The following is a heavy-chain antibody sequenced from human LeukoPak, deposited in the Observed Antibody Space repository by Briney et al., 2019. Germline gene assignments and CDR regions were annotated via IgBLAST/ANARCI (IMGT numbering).Heavy chain of an antibody. Sequence: SETLSLTCAVSGYSISSGYYWGWIQQPPGKGLEWIGSIYHSGSTYYNPSLKSRVTISVDTSKNQFSLKLSSVTAADTAVYYCAREVAAAGREVDYWGQGTLVTVSS. CDR1: GYSISSGYY. J-gene: IGHJ4*02. CDR3: AREVAAAGREVDY. CDR2: IYHSGST. V-gene: IGHV4-38-2*02. D-gene: IGHD6-13*01.